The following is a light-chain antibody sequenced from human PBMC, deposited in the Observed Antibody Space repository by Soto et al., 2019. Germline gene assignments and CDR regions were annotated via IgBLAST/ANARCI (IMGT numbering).Light chain of an antibody. J-gene: IGLJ1*01. CDR1: SSNIGAGFD. Sequence: QSVLTQPPSVSGAPGQRVIMSCTGSSSNIGAGFDVHWYQQLPGSAPTLLIYGNTNRPTGVPDRFSGSKGGTSASLTITGLQADDEADYYCQSYDISLRSNVFGPGTKVTVL. V-gene: IGLV1-40*01. CDR2: GNT. CDR3: QSYDISLRSNV.